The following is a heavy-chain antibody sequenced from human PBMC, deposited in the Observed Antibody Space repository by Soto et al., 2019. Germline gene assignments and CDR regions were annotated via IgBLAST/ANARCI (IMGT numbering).Heavy chain of an antibody. D-gene: IGHD6-6*01. J-gene: IGHJ3*02. CDR2: FDPEDGET. CDR3: VIRSIEARPRAFDI. Sequence: ASVKVSCKVSGYTLTELSMHWVRQAPGKGLEWMGGFDPEDGETIYAQKFQGRVTMTEDTSTDTAYMELSSLRSEDTAVYYCVIRSIEARPRAFDIWGQGTMVTVSS. CDR1: GYTLTELS. V-gene: IGHV1-24*01.